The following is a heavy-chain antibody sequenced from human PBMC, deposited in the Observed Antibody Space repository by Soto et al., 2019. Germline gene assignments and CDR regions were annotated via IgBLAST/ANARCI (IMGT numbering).Heavy chain of an antibody. Sequence: PGGSLRLSCAASRFTFSSYAMHWVRQAPGKGLEWVAVISYDGRQKHYVDSVKGRFTTSRDESDNTLYLQMNSLRPEDTAVYYCAKDGYFDTYYFDHWGQGTLVTVSS. CDR3: AKDGYFDTYYFDH. V-gene: IGHV3-30*04. J-gene: IGHJ4*02. CDR1: RFTFSSYA. D-gene: IGHD3-9*01. CDR2: ISYDGRQK.